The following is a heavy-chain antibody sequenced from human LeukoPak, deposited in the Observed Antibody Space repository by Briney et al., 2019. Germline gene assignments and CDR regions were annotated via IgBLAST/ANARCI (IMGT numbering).Heavy chain of an antibody. CDR3: ARGRFHLDSSIYSSFYH. J-gene: IGHJ4*01. V-gene: IGHV3-7*01. CDR2: IKEDGSEK. D-gene: IGHD3-22*01. CDR1: GLTFSSYW. Sequence: GGSLRLSCATPGLTFSSYWMGWVRQTPGKGLEWVANIKEDGSEKYYVDSVKGRFTISRDNAKNSLYLQMNSLRAEDTAVYYCARGRFHLDSSIYSSFYHWGHGTLVTVSS.